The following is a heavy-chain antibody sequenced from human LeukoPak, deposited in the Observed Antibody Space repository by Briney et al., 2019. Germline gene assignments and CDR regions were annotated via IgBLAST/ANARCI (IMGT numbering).Heavy chain of an antibody. V-gene: IGHV4-31*03. D-gene: IGHD5-24*01. CDR2: IYYSGST. CDR3: AREALDGYIVY. J-gene: IGHJ4*02. CDR1: GGSISSGGYY. Sequence: SETLSLTCTVSGGSISSGGYYWSWIRQHPGKGLEWIGYIYYSGSTYYNPSLKSRVTISVDTSKNQFSLKLSSVTAADTAVYYCAREALDGYIVYWGQGTLVTVSS.